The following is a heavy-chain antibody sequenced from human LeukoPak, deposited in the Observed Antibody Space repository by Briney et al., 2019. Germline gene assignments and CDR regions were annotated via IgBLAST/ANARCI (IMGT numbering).Heavy chain of an antibody. V-gene: IGHV3-21*01. J-gene: IGHJ4*02. D-gene: IGHD4-17*01. CDR3: AREFRVVDDYGDYDLLDY. Sequence: GGSLRLSCAASGFAFSSYSMNWVRQAPGKGLEWVSSISSSSYIYYADSVKGRFTISRDNAKNSLYLQMNSLRAEDTAVYYCAREFRVVDDYGDYDLLDYWGQGTLVTVSS. CDR2: ISSSSYI. CDR1: GFAFSSYS.